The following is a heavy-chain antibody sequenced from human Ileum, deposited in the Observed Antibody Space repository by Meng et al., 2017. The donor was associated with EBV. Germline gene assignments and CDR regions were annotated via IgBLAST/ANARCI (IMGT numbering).Heavy chain of an antibody. V-gene: IGHV3-30*03. J-gene: IGHJ5*02. CDR3: ARDETGRFDP. CDR2: LPSYGGKI. D-gene: IGHD1-14*01. CDR1: GFTFSHYG. Sequence: ELVESGGGGVQPGRSLRLSCAASGFTFSHYGMFWVRQAPGKGPEWVAILPSYGGKIYYSDSVKGRFSVSRDNSKNTLYLQMNSLRVEDTAMYYCARDETGRFDPWGQGTLVTVSS.